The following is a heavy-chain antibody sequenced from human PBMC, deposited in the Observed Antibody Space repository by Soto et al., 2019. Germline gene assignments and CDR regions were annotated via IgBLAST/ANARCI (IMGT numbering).Heavy chain of an antibody. V-gene: IGHV3-30*18. CDR3: AKDRGSCGGDCPYGMDV. CDR1: GFTFSSYG. Sequence: QVQLVESGGGVVQPGRSLRLSCAASGFTFSSYGMHWVRQAPGKGLEWVAVISYDGSNKYYADSVKGRFTISRDNSKNTLYLQMTGLRAEDTAVYYCAKDRGSCGGDCPYGMDVWGQGTTVTVSS. J-gene: IGHJ6*02. D-gene: IGHD2-21*02. CDR2: ISYDGSNK.